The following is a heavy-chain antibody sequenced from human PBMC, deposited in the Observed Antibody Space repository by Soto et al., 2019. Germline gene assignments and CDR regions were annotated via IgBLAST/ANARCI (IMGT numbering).Heavy chain of an antibody. J-gene: IGHJ4*02. CDR2: IYYSGST. D-gene: IGHD3-10*01. V-gene: IGHV4-39*01. CDR3: ARQTGGLLRRGGKPSCLFDF. Sequence: QLQLQESGPGLVKPSETLSLICTVSGGSISSSSYYWAWIRQPPGKGLEWIGSIYYSGSTYDNPSLKSRVPKYLDKSKNQFSLRLSPLTAADTAVYYCARQTGGLLRRGGKPSCLFDFWGQGSLVTVSS. CDR1: GGSISSSSYY.